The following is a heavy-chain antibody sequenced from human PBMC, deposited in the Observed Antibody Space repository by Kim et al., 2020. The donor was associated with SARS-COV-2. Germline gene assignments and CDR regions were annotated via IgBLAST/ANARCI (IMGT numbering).Heavy chain of an antibody. J-gene: IGHJ4*02. CDR3: ARYSIGSRSFDY. Sequence: GWSLRLFCAASGLSFSTSWMGWVRQAPGKGLEWAASIREDGSAQFYLDSVKGRFTTSRDNAQNSVSLQMNTLRAEDTAVYYCARYSIGSRSFDYWGPG. D-gene: IGHD2-21*01. V-gene: IGHV3-7*01. CDR2: IREDGSAQ. CDR1: GLSFSTSW.